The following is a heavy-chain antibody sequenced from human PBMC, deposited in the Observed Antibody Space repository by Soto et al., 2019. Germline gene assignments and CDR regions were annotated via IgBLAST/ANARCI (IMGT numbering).Heavy chain of an antibody. V-gene: IGHV3-23*01. CDR2: ISGSGST. J-gene: IGHJ4*02. D-gene: IGHD3-16*02. CDR1: GFTFSTYA. Sequence: GGSLRLSCAASGFTFSTYAMTWVRQAPGKGLAWLSSISGSGSTYYADSVKGRFTISRDNSKNTLYLQMNSLRAEDTAVYYCAKDRVWVMITFGGVIVQGFDYWGQGTLVTVSS. CDR3: AKDRVWVMITFGGVIVQGFDY.